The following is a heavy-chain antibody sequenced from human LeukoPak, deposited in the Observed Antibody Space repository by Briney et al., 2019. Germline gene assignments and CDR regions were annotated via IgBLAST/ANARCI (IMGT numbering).Heavy chain of an antibody. CDR1: GYTFTGYY. V-gene: IGHV1-2*02. CDR3: ARVAWPYYYGSGSYKDWFDP. J-gene: IGHJ5*02. D-gene: IGHD3-10*01. Sequence: ASVKVSFKASGYTFTGYYMHWVRQAPGQGLEWMGWINPNSGGTNYAQKFQGRVTMTRDTSISTAYMELSRLRSDDTAVYYCARVAWPYYYGSGSYKDWFDPWGQGTLVTVSS. CDR2: INPNSGGT.